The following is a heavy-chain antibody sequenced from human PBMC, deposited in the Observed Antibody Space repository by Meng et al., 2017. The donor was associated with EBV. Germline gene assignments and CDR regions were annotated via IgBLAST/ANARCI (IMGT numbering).Heavy chain of an antibody. D-gene: IGHD3-10*01. V-gene: IGHV2-5*02. J-gene: IGHJ4*02. Sequence: TLNECGRTRLNPTQPLLLTSAFSGISLTPSGVGVGWIRQPPGKALEWLAVIYWDDAKRYSPSLKNRLTVTKDTSKNQVVLTMTNMDPVDTATYFCAHSKYYSDSGGYWDYFDDWGQGTLVTVSS. CDR3: AHSKYYSDSGGYWDYFDD. CDR1: GISLTPSGVG. CDR2: IYWDDAK.